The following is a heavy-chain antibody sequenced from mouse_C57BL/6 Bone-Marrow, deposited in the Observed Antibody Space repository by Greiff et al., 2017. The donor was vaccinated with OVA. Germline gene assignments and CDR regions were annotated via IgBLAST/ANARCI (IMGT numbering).Heavy chain of an antibody. J-gene: IGHJ4*01. CDR2: TFYSGIT. Sequence: EVMLVESGPSLVRPSQTLSLTCTVTGFSINSDCYWIWIRQFPGNKLEYIGYTFYSGITYYNPSLESRTYITRDTSKNQFSLKLSSVTTEDTATYYCARDHRLWLRRYAMDYWGQGTSVTVSS. D-gene: IGHD2-2*01. V-gene: IGHV3-3*01. CDR3: ARDHRLWLRRYAMDY. CDR1: GFSINSDCY.